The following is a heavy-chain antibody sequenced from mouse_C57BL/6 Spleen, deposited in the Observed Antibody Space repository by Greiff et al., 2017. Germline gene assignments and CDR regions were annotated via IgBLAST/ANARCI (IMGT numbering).Heavy chain of an antibody. V-gene: IGHV1-69*01. D-gene: IGHD1-1*01. J-gene: IGHJ1*03. CDR1: GYTFTSYW. CDR3: ARGDLYYGSSHWYFEV. Sequence: QVQLQQPGAELVMPAASVKLSCKASGYTFTSYWMHWVKQRPGQGLEWFGEIDPSDSYTNYNQKFKGKSTLTVDKSSSTAYMQLSSLTSEDSAVYYCARGDLYYGSSHWYFEVWGTGTTVTVSS. CDR2: IDPSDSYT.